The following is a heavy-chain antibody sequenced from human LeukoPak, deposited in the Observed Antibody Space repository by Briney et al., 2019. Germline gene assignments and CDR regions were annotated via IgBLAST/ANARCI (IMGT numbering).Heavy chain of an antibody. CDR2: INPSGGST. CDR3: ARVAMTTVTTRGTPNGKSFVY. J-gene: IGHJ4*02. V-gene: IGHV1-46*01. D-gene: IGHD4-17*01. CDR1: GYTFTSYY. Sequence: ASVKVSCKASGYTFTSYYMHWVRQAPGQGLEWMGIINPSGGSTSYAQKFQGRVTMTRDTSTSTVYMELSSLRSDDTAVYYCARVAMTTVTTRGTPNGKSFVYWGQGTLVTVSS.